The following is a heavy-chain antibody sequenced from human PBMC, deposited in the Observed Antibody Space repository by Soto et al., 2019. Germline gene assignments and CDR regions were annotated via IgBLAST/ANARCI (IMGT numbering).Heavy chain of an antibody. D-gene: IGHD2-21*02. Sequence: SDTLSLTCTVSGGYISSSTYYWRWIRQPPGKGLEWLGSMYPSGCPYYKPSLKTRVTISVDTSKNKFYLKLSSVTAADTAVYYCANEVTANLAFDIWVQGTMVT. J-gene: IGHJ3*02. V-gene: IGHV4-39*01. CDR1: GGYISSSTYY. CDR3: ANEVTANLAFDI. CDR2: MYPSGCP.